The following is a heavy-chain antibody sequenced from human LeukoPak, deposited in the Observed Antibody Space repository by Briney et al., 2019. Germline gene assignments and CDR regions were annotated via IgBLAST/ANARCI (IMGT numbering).Heavy chain of an antibody. CDR2: INPSGGST. J-gene: IGHJ5*02. CDR1: GYTFTSYY. Sequence: GESLKISCKASGYTFTSYYMHWVRQAPGQGLEWMGIINPSGGSTSYAQKFQGRVTMTRDTSTSTVYMELSSLRSEDTAVYYCARATTVTTWFDPWGQGTLVTVSS. V-gene: IGHV1-46*01. D-gene: IGHD4-17*01. CDR3: ARATTVTTWFDP.